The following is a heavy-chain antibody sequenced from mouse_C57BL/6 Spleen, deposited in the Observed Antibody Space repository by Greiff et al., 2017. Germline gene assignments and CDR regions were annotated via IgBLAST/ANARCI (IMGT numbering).Heavy chain of an antibody. V-gene: IGHV1-52*01. J-gene: IGHJ4*01. CDR2: IDPSDSET. D-gene: IGHD2-1*01. Sequence: VQLQQPGAELVRPGSSVKLSCKASGYTFTSYWMHWVKQRPIQGLEWIGNIDPSDSETHYNQKFKDKATLTVDKSSSTAYMQLSSLTSEDSAVYYCARDGNYLMDYWGQGTSVTVSS. CDR1: GYTFTSYW. CDR3: ARDGNYLMDY.